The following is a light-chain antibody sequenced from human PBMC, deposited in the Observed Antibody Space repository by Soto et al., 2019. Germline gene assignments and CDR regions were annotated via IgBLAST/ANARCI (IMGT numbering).Light chain of an antibody. Sequence: QAVVTQEPSLTVSPGGSVTLTCDSSTGAVTSGIYPYWFQQKPGQAPRPLIYDPSDILSWTPTRFSGSLLGGKAALTLSGAEAEDEAGYYCLLSYGGARVFGGGTKLTVL. CDR2: DPS. CDR1: TGAVTSGIY. J-gene: IGLJ3*02. CDR3: LLSYGGARV. V-gene: IGLV7-46*01.